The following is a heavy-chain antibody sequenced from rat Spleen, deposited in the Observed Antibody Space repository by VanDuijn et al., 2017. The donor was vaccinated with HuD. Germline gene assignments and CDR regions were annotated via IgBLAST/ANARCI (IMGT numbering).Heavy chain of an antibody. Sequence: EVQLVESGGGLVQPGRSLKLSCAASGFTFSNYGMAWVRQAPTKGLEWVATISYDGSSTYYRDSVKGRFTISRDNAKSTLYLQMDSLRSEDTATYYCARRLRRALGYFDYWGQGVMVTVSS. J-gene: IGHJ2*01. V-gene: IGHV5-29*01. CDR1: GFTFSNYG. CDR3: ARRLRRALGYFDY. D-gene: IGHD1-11*01. CDR2: ISYDGSST.